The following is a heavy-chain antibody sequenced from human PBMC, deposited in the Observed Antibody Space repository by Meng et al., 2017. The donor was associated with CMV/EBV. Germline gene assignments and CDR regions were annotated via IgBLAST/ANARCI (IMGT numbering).Heavy chain of an antibody. CDR2: IYYSGST. V-gene: IGHV4-61*01. Sequence: VAGGAVSSGSYYWSWTRQSPGKGLEWIGYIYYSGSTNDNPSIKSRVTISVDTSKNQFSLKLSSVTAADTAVYYCARINTAMAHFDYWGQGTLVTVSS. J-gene: IGHJ4*02. CDR3: ARINTAMAHFDY. CDR1: GGAVSSGSYY. D-gene: IGHD5-18*01.